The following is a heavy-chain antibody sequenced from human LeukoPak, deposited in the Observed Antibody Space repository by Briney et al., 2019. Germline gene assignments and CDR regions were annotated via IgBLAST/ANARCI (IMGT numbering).Heavy chain of an antibody. J-gene: IGHJ6*02. Sequence: SETLSLTCTVSGGSISSYYWSWIRQPPGKGLEWIGYIYYSGSTNYNPSLKSRVTISVDTSKNQFSLKLSSVTAADTAVYYCAWASYLTLGTYVGMDVWGQGTTVTVSS. CDR1: GGSISSYY. CDR3: AWASYLTLGTYVGMDV. V-gene: IGHV4-59*01. CDR2: IYYSGST. D-gene: IGHD1-14*01.